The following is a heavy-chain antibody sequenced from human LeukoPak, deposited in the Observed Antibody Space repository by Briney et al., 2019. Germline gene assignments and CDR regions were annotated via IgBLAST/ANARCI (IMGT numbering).Heavy chain of an antibody. CDR1: GDSVSSGDHH. CDR3: ASAAAVTNSWYYFDY. V-gene: IGHV4-30-4*01. CDR2: IRYGGST. Sequence: PSQTLSLTCTVSGDSVSSGDHHWSWIRQPPGKGLEWIGYIRYGGSTYYNPSLKSRIIISVDMSKNQFSLSLNSLSAADSAVYFCASAAAVTNSWYYFDYWGQGTLVTVSS. D-gene: IGHD6-13*01. J-gene: IGHJ4*02.